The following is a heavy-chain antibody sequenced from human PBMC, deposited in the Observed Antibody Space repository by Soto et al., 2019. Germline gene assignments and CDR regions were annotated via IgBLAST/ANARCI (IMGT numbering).Heavy chain of an antibody. Sequence: SGPTLVNPTQTLTLTCTFSGFSLSTSGVGVGWIRQPPGKALEWLVLIYWDDDKRCSPSLKSRLTITKDTSKNQVVLTMTNMDPVDTATYYCAHRRIEAPLFDYWGQGTLVTVSS. J-gene: IGHJ4*02. CDR2: IYWDDDK. D-gene: IGHD2-21*01. CDR3: AHRRIEAPLFDY. V-gene: IGHV2-5*02. CDR1: GFSLSTSGVG.